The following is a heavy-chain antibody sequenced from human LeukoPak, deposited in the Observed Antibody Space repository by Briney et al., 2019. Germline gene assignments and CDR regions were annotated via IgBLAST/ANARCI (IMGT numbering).Heavy chain of an antibody. CDR3: ARPMAGSGGYYYYDMDV. Sequence: GASLKISCKGSGSIFTSYWISWVRQLPGKGLEWMGSIDPSDSYTNYSPSFQGHVTISADKSISTAYLQWSSLKASDTATYYCARPMAGSGGYYYYDMDVWGQGTTVTVSS. D-gene: IGHD2-8*01. CDR2: IDPSDSYT. J-gene: IGHJ6*02. V-gene: IGHV5-10-1*01. CDR1: GSIFTSYW.